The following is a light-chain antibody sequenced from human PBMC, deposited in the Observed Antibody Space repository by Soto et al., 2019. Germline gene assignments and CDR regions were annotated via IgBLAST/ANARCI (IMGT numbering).Light chain of an antibody. CDR1: QSVSSN. CDR2: GAS. CDR3: QQYATSPPRT. J-gene: IGKJ1*01. V-gene: IGKV3-20*01. Sequence: EIVMTHSPATFSLSPGERATLSFSASQSVSSNLAWYQQKPGQAPRLLIYGASSRATGIPDRFSGSGSGTDFTLTISRLETEDFGVYYCQQYATSPPRTFGQGTKVDIK.